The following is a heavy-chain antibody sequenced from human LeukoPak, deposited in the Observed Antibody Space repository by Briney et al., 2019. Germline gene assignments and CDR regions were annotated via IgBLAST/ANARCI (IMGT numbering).Heavy chain of an antibody. J-gene: IGHJ4*02. CDR2: ISSTSSTI. CDR1: GFNFSIYN. V-gene: IGHV3-48*04. D-gene: IGHD6-19*01. Sequence: GGSLRLSCAASGFNFSIYNMHWVRQAPGKGLEWISYISSTSSTIYYADSVKGRLTISRDNAKNLLYLQMNSLRAEGTAVYYCVLAVDYWGQGTLVTVSS. CDR3: VLAVDY.